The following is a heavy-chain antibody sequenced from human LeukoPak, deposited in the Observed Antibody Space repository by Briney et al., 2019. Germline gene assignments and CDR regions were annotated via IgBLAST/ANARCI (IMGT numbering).Heavy chain of an antibody. CDR2: IGSDATNQ. Sequence: GGPLSLSCEPSGFLLRYCCVLGLREAPGKGLEWVAVIGSDATNQFYADSVKGRFTISRDNFKNTVSLQMNSLRAEDTAVYYCDKDAQRGFDYSNSLQHWGQGSLITVSS. J-gene: IGHJ4*02. V-gene: IGHV3-33*06. D-gene: IGHD4-11*01. CDR1: GFLLRYCC. CDR3: DKDAQRGFDYSNSLQH.